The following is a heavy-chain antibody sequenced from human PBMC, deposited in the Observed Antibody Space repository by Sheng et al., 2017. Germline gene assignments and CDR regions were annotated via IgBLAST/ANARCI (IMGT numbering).Heavy chain of an antibody. CDR1: GFTFNLYQ. Sequence: QVQLVDSGGGVVLPGRSLRLSCAASGFTFNLYQMHWVRQAPGKGLEWVAIISHDGINKYYADSVKGRFAISRDDSKNTVYLQMNSLRIEDTAVYFCARDHGDTEGYWGQGTLVTVSS. V-gene: IGHV3-30*09. CDR2: ISHDGINK. D-gene: IGHD4-17*01. J-gene: IGHJ4*02. CDR3: ARDHGDTEGY.